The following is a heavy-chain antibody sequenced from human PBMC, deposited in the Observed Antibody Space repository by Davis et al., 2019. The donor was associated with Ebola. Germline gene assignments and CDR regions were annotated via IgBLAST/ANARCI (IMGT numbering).Heavy chain of an antibody. Sequence: PGGSLRLSCGASGFTFRNYAMAWVRQAPGKGLEWVAVVSHSEREKFYADSVKGRFTISRDNSENTLYLRMNSLTADDTAVYFCARAVFHEVLDSWGQGTPVTVSS. CDR3: ARAVFHEVLDS. V-gene: IGHV3-30*04. D-gene: IGHD3-3*01. CDR1: GFTFRNYA. CDR2: VSHSEREK. J-gene: IGHJ4*02.